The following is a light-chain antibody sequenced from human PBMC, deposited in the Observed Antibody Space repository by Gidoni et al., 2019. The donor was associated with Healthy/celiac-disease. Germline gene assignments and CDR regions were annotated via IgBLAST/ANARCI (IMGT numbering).Light chain of an antibody. CDR2: DAS. Sequence: EIVLPQSPATLSLSPGERATLSCRASQSVSSYLAWYQQRPGQSPRLLIYDASERATGIPARFSGSGSGTEFTLTISSLEPEDFAVYYCQQRSSSWLTFGGGTKVEIK. CDR3: QQRSSSWLT. J-gene: IGKJ4*01. CDR1: QSVSSY. V-gene: IGKV3-11*01.